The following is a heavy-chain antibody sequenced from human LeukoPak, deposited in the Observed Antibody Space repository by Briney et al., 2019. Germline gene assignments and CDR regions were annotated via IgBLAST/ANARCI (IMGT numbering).Heavy chain of an antibody. V-gene: IGHV3-9*01. J-gene: IGHJ4*02. D-gene: IGHD6-13*01. CDR2: ISWNSGSI. CDR1: GFTFDDYA. CDR3: AKSGGKIAAAGTYFDY. Sequence: GGSLRLSCAASGFTFDDYAMHWVRQAPGKGLEWVSGISWNSGSIGYADSVKGRFTISRGNAKNSLYPQMNSLRAEDTALYYCAKSGGKIAAAGTYFDYWGQGTLVTVSS.